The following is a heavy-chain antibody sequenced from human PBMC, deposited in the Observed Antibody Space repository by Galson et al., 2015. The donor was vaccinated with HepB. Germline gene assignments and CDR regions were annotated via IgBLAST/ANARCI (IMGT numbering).Heavy chain of an antibody. J-gene: IGHJ4*02. Sequence: SVKVSCKASGGTFSSYAISWVRQAPGQGLEWMGGIIPIFGTANYAQKFQGRVTITADESTSTAYMELSSLRSEDTAVYYCAADYGTTERFFDYWGQGTLVTVSS. D-gene: IGHD1-7*01. CDR2: IIPIFGTA. CDR3: AADYGTTERFFDY. CDR1: GGTFSSYA. V-gene: IGHV1-69*13.